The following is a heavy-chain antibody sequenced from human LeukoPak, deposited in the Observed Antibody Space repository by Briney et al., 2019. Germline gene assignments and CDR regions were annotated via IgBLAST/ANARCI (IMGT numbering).Heavy chain of an antibody. CDR1: DGFIGAYY. D-gene: IGHD3-10*01. J-gene: IGHJ6*03. CDR3: ARSLYYYASGTYEAGYYYYMDV. V-gene: IGHV4-4*07. CDR2: FYTGGTA. Sequence: SETLSLTCTVSDGFIGAYYWSWIRQPAGKGLEWIGRFYTGGTATYNPSLKSRVTMSVDTSKNQFSLKVTSVTAADTAVYYCARSLYYYASGTYEAGYYYYMDVWGKGTTVTISS.